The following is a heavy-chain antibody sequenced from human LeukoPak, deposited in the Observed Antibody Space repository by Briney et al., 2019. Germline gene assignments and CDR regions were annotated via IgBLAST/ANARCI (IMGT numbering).Heavy chain of an antibody. Sequence: GASVKVSCEASGYTFTSYGISWVRQAPGQGLEWMGWISAYNGNTNYAQKLQGRVTMTTDTSTSTAYMELRSLRSDDTAVYYCARDRATGYTHYFDYWGQGTLVTVSS. J-gene: IGHJ4*02. CDR1: GYTFTSYG. CDR2: ISAYNGNT. CDR3: ARDRATGYTHYFDY. V-gene: IGHV1-18*01. D-gene: IGHD1-26*01.